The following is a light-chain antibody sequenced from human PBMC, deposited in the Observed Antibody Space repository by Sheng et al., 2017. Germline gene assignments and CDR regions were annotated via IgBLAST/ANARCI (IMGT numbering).Light chain of an antibody. V-gene: IGLV3-1*01. CDR3: QTWDYASASYV. Sequence: SYELSQPPSVTVSPGHTATITCSGEKLGDKYACWYQQKAGRSPVLLIYQDFRRPTGIPERFSGSNSGDTATLTITAAQDVDEADYYCQTWDYASASYVIGSGTTLTVL. J-gene: IGLJ1*01. CDR1: KLGDKY. CDR2: QDF.